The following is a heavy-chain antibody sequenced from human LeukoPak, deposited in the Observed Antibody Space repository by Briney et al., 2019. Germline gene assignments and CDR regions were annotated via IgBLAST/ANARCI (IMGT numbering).Heavy chain of an antibody. CDR2: IYHSGST. J-gene: IGHJ5*02. CDR3: ARGAVWFDP. V-gene: IGHV4-38-2*02. CDR1: GYSISSGYY. Sequence: TSSETLSRTCTVSGYSISSGYYWGWIRQPPGKGLEWIGSIYHSGSTYYNPSLKSRVTISVDTSKNQFSLKLSSVTAADTAVYYCARGAVWFDPWGQGTLVTVSS.